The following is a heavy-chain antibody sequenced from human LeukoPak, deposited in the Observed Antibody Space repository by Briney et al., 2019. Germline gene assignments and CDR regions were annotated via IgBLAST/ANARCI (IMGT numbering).Heavy chain of an antibody. CDR2: IYYSGST. V-gene: IGHV4-59*08. Sequence: SETLSLTCTVSGGSISSYYWSWIRQPPGKGLEWIGYIYYSGSTNYNPSLKSRVTISVATSKNQFSLKLSSVTAADTAVYYCARHPIAAAGIDYWGQGTLVTVSS. D-gene: IGHD6-13*01. CDR1: GGSISSYY. CDR3: ARHPIAAAGIDY. J-gene: IGHJ4*02.